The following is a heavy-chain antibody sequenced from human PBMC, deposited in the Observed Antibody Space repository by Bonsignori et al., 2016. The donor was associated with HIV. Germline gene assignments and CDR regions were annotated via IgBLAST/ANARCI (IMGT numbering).Heavy chain of an antibody. CDR2: INPNSGGT. J-gene: IGHJ4*02. D-gene: IGHD6-13*01. V-gene: IGHV1-2*02. Sequence: WVRQAPGQGLEWMGWINPNSGGTNYAQKFQGRVTMTRDTSISTAYMELSRLRSDDTAVYYCARAEYSNSWYPLIDYWGQGTLVTVSS. CDR3: ARAEYSNSWYPLIDY.